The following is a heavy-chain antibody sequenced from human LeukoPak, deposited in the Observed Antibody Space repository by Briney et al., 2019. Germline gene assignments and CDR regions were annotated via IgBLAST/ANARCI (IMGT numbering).Heavy chain of an antibody. V-gene: IGHV3-73*01. Sequence: PGGSLKLSCAASGFTFSGSAIHWVRQASGKGLEWVGRIRSKTNNYATVYAASVKGRFTISRDDSKNTAYLQMNSLKTEDTAVYYCTTTPINYWGQGTLVTVSS. CDR3: TTTPINY. J-gene: IGHJ4*02. CDR1: GFTFSGSA. CDR2: IRSKTNNYAT. D-gene: IGHD2-15*01.